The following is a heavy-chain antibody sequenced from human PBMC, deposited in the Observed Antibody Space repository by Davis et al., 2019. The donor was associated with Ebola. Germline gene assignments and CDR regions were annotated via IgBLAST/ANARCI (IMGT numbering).Heavy chain of an antibody. CDR3: ARDLRGVSRGYSYGQPNFDY. J-gene: IGHJ4*02. Sequence: SVKVSCKASGYTFTGYYMHWVRQAPGQGLEWMGGIIPIFGTANYAQKFQGRVTITADESTSTAYMELSSLRSEDTAVYYCARDLRGVSRGYSYGQPNFDYWGQGTLVTVSS. CDR2: IIPIFGTA. CDR1: GYTFTGYY. D-gene: IGHD5-18*01. V-gene: IGHV1-69*13.